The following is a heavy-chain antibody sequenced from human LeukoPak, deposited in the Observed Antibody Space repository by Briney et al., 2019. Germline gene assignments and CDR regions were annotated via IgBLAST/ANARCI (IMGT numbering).Heavy chain of an antibody. CDR3: ARGLHYDSSGYHDAFDI. V-gene: IGHV1-69*13. Sequence: SVKVSCKASGGTFSSYAISWVRQAPGQGLEWMGGIIPIFGTANYAQKFQGRVTITADESTSTAYMELSRLRSDDTAVYYCARGLHYDSSGYHDAFDIWGQGTMVTVSS. CDR1: GGTFSSYA. D-gene: IGHD3-22*01. CDR2: IIPIFGTA. J-gene: IGHJ3*02.